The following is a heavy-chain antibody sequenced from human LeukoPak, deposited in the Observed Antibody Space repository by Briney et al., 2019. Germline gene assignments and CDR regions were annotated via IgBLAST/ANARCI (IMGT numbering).Heavy chain of an antibody. D-gene: IGHD3-3*01. J-gene: IGHJ4*02. CDR3: ARQGDFWSGYLGKYYFDY. V-gene: IGHV1-18*01. CDR1: GYTFTSYG. Sequence: APVKVSCKASGYTFTSYGISWVRQAPGQGLEWMGWISAYNGNTNYAQKLQGRVTMTTDTSTSTAYMELRSLRSDDTAVYYCARQGDFWSGYLGKYYFDYWGQGTLVTVSS. CDR2: ISAYNGNT.